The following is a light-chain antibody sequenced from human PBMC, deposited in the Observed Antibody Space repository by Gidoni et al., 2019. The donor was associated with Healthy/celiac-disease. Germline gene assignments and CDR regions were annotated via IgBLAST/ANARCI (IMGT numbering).Light chain of an antibody. V-gene: IGKV4-1*01. CDR2: WAS. J-gene: IGKJ3*01. Sequence: DFVMTQYPDSLAVSLGERATINCKSSQSVLYSSNNKNYLACYQQKPGQPPKLLIYWASSRESGVPDRFSGSGSGTDFTLTISSLQAEDVAVYYCQQYYSTPPTFGPGTKVDIK. CDR1: QSVLYSSNNKNY. CDR3: QQYYSTPPT.